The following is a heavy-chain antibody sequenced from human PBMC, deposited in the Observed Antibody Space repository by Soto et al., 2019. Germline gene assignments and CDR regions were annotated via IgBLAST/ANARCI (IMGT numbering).Heavy chain of an antibody. Sequence: SQTLSLTCAISGDSVSSNSAAWNWVRQSPSRGLEWLGRTYYRSKWYNDYAVSVKSRITINPDTSKNQFSLQLNSVTPEDTAVYYCARSLGGYSYGPEAFDIWGQGTMVTVSS. CDR3: ARSLGGYSYGPEAFDI. V-gene: IGHV6-1*01. CDR1: GDSVSSNSAA. J-gene: IGHJ3*02. D-gene: IGHD5-18*01. CDR2: TYYRSKWYN.